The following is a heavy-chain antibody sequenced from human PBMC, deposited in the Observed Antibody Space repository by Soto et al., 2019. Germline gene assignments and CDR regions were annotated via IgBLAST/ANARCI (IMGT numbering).Heavy chain of an antibody. Sequence: PGGSLRLSCAACGFTFSSYGMHWVRQAPGKGLEWVAVIWYDGSNKYYADSVKGRFTISRDNSKNTLYLQLNSPRTKHTPAHHCARDETSHFYYDMDVWGPGTTVTVSS. J-gene: IGHJ6*02. CDR1: GFTFSSYG. CDR2: IWYDGSNK. V-gene: IGHV3-33*01. CDR3: ARDETSHFYYDMDV.